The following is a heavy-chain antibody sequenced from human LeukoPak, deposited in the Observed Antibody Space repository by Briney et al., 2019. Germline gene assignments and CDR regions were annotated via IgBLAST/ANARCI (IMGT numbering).Heavy chain of an antibody. CDR3: AKDRYYYDSSGSIYFDY. D-gene: IGHD3-22*01. J-gene: IGHJ4*02. CDR2: ISYDGSNK. V-gene: IGHV3-30*18. Sequence: GRSLRLSCAASGFTFSSYGMHWVRQAPGKGLEWVAVISYDGSNKYYADSVKGRVTISRDNSKNTLYLQMNSLRAEDTAVYYCAKDRYYYDSSGSIYFDYWGQGTLVTVSS. CDR1: GFTFSSYG.